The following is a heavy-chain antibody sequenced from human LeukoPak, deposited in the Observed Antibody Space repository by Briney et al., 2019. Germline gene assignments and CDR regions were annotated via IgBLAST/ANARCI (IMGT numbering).Heavy chain of an antibody. D-gene: IGHD3-9*01. V-gene: IGHV1-18*01. J-gene: IGHJ4*02. CDR3: ARGRVAILTGYSTFDY. Sequence: ASVKVSCKASGYTFTSYGISWVRQAPGQGLEWMGWISAYNGNTNYAQKLQGRVTMTTDTSTSTAYMELRSLRSEDTAVYYCARGRVAILTGYSTFDYWGQGTLVTVSS. CDR1: GYTFTSYG. CDR2: ISAYNGNT.